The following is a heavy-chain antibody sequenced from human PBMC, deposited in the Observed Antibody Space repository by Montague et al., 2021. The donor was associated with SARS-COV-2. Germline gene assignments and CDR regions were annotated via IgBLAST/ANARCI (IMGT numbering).Heavy chain of an antibody. J-gene: IGHJ6*01. CDR2: ISTSSLYI. CDR1: GFTLSKYS. V-gene: IGHV3-21*01. Sequence: SLRLSCAASGFTLSKYSMNWVRQAPGKGLEWVSSISTSSLYIYYAASVKGRFTISRANAKNSLFLQMDSLHQGPIGLPPGTLLQEHLWG. CDR3: TLLQEHL.